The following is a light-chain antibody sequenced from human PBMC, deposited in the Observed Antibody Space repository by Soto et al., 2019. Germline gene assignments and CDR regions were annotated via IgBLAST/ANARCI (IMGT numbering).Light chain of an antibody. J-gene: IGKJ1*01. CDR3: QQYNSYSRT. Sequence: AIQRTQSPSSLSASVGDRVTMPCRASQGIGNALGWYQQKPGKPPKVLIYGASNLQSGVPSRFSGSGSGTEFTLTISSLQPDDFATYYCQQYNSYSRTFGQGTKVDIK. CDR1: QGIGNA. CDR2: GAS. V-gene: IGKV1-6*01.